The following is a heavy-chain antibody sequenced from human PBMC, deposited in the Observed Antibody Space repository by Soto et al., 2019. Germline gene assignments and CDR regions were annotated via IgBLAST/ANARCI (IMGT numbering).Heavy chain of an antibody. V-gene: IGHV1-18*01. CDR3: ARVGRQSFYDGFPVY. J-gene: IGHJ4*02. D-gene: IGHD3-22*01. Sequence: GASVKVSCKASGGTFSSYAISWVRQAPGQRLEWIGWISAYNGNTNYAQKLQGRVTMTTDTSTSTAYMELRSLRSDDTAVYYCARVGRQSFYDGFPVYWGQGTLVTVSS. CDR1: GGTFSSYA. CDR2: ISAYNGNT.